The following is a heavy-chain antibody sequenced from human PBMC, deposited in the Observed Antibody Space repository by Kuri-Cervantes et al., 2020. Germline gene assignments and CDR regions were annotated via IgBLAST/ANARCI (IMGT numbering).Heavy chain of an antibody. V-gene: IGHV4-61*02. J-gene: IGHJ4*02. CDR2: IYTSGST. CDR3: ARDRDNWNSGFDY. CDR1: GGSISSGGYY. D-gene: IGHD1-7*01. Sequence: SETLSLTCTVSGGSISSGGYYWSWIRQHPGKGLEWIGRIYTSGSTNYNPSLKSRVTMSVDTSKNQFSLKLSSVTAADTAVYYCARDRDNWNSGFDYWGQGTLVTVSS.